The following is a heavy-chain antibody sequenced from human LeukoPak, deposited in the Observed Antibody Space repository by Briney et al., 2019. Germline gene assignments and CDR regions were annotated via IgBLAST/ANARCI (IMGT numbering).Heavy chain of an antibody. CDR2: ISGRGDST. Sequence: GGSLRLSCAASGFTFSSYAMSWVRQAPGKGLEWVSVISGRGDSTYYADSVKGRFTISRDNSKNTLYLQMNSLRAEDTAVYYCAKAEAGYSSSWYGYWGQGTLVTVSA. CDR3: AKAEAGYSSSWYGY. V-gene: IGHV3-23*01. J-gene: IGHJ4*02. CDR1: GFTFSSYA. D-gene: IGHD6-13*01.